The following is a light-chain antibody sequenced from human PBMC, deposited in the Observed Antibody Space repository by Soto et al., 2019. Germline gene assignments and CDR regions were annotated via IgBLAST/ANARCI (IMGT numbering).Light chain of an antibody. Sequence: DVVMTQSPLSLPVTPGQPASISCRSSQSLRYRDGTTYLHWFQQRPGQSTRRLIYTVSKRDSGVPDRFGGSGSETDFTLRISRVEAEDAGVYYCRQGTHWPWTRGQGTKVEI. J-gene: IGKJ1*01. CDR3: RQGTHWPWT. CDR2: TVS. CDR1: QSLRYRDGTTY. V-gene: IGKV2-30*01.